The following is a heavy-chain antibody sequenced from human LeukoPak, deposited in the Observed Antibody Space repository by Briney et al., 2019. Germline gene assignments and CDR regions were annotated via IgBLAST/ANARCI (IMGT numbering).Heavy chain of an antibody. CDR2: ISGSGGST. CDR1: GFTFSSYA. D-gene: IGHD4-17*01. Sequence: PGGSLRLSCAASGFTFSSYAMSWVRQAPGKGLEWVSAISGSGGSTYYADSVKGRFTISRDNSKNTLYLQMNSLRAEDTAVYYCANTIPLGTVTNLTDYWGQGTLVTVSS. J-gene: IGHJ4*02. CDR3: ANTIPLGTVTNLTDY. V-gene: IGHV3-23*01.